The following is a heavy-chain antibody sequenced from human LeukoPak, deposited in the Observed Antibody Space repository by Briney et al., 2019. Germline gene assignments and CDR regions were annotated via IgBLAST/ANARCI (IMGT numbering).Heavy chain of an antibody. V-gene: IGHV1-18*01. CDR1: GYTFTSYG. CDR3: ARGSGWELQPSFDY. Sequence: ASVKVSCKASGYTFTSYGVSWVQQAPGQGLEWMGWISAYNGNTNYAQKLQGRVTMTTDTSTSTAYMELRSLRSDDTAVYYCARGSGWELQPSFDYWGQGTLVTVSS. J-gene: IGHJ4*02. D-gene: IGHD2-15*01. CDR2: ISAYNGNT.